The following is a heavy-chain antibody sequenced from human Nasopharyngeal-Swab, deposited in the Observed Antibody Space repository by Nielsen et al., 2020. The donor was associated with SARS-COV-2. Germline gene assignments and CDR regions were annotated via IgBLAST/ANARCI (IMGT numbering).Heavy chain of an antibody. V-gene: IGHV3-15*01. CDR3: TTLDYYDSSGLAF. CDR2: IKSKTDGGTK. CDR1: GFTFSNAW. D-gene: IGHD3-22*01. Sequence: GASLKISCAASGFTFSNAWMSWVRQAPGKGLEWVGRIKSKTDGGTKYYAVPVKGRFTISRDDSKNTLYLQMNSLKTEDTAVYYCTTLDYYDSSGLAFWGQGTLVTVSS. J-gene: IGHJ4*02.